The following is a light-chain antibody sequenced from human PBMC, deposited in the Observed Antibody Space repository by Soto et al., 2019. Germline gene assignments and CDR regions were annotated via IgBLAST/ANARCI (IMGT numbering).Light chain of an antibody. CDR2: DNN. CDR1: SSNIGDNY. J-gene: IGLJ2*01. V-gene: IGLV1-51*01. CDR3: GTWDGSLSAVV. Sequence: QPVLTQPPSVSAAPGQTVTISCSGSSSNIGDNYVSWYQQLPGTGPKLLIYDNNRRPSGIPDRFSGSKSGTSATLAITGLQTGDEADYYCGTWDGSLSAVVFGGGTKVTVL.